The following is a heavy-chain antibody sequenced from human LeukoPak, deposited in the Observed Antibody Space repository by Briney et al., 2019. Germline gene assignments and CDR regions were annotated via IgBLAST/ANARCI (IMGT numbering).Heavy chain of an antibody. CDR2: IYHSGSA. CDR1: GYSITSGYN. Sequence: LETLSLTCTVSGYSITSGYNWAWIRQPPGKVLEWIGSIYHSGSAYYNPSLKSRVTISVDTSKNQFSLKLSSVTAADTAVYYCVRYCSSTTCYTRAVDYWGQGTLVTVSS. CDR3: VRYCSSTTCYTRAVDY. J-gene: IGHJ4*02. V-gene: IGHV4-38-2*02. D-gene: IGHD2-2*02.